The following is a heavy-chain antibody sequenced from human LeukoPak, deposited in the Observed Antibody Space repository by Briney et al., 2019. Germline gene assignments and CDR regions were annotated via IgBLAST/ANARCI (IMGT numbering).Heavy chain of an antibody. CDR3: ARAYYDSSGYFRIDY. V-gene: IGHV4-59*01. CDR1: GGSISSYY. J-gene: IGHJ4*02. D-gene: IGHD3-22*01. CDR2: IYYSGST. Sequence: SETLSLTCTVSGGSISSYYWSWIRQPPGKGLEWIGYIYYSGSTNYNPSLKSRVTISVDTSKNQFSLKLSSVTAADTAVYYCARAYYDSSGYFRIDYWGQGTLVTVSS.